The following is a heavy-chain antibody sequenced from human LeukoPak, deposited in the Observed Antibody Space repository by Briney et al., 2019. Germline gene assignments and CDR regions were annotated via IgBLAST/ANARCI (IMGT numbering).Heavy chain of an antibody. CDR3: ASPSRTYYYGSGSYVPLDY. J-gene: IGHJ4*02. CDR1: GFTVSSNY. CDR2: IFSGGST. Sequence: GGCLRLSCAASGFTVSSNYMSWVRQAPGKGLEWVSVIFSGGSTYYADSVKGRFTISRDNSKNTLYLQMNSLRAEDTAVYYCASPSRTYYYGSGSYVPLDYWGQGTLVTVSS. V-gene: IGHV3-66*01. D-gene: IGHD3-10*01.